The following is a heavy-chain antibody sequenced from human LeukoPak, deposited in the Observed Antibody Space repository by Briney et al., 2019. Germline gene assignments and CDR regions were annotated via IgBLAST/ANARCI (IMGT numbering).Heavy chain of an antibody. J-gene: IGHJ4*02. Sequence: GGSLRLSCAASGFTFSSYAMHWVRQAPGKGLEWVAVISYDGSNKYYADSVKGRVTISRDNSNNTLYLQMTSLRAEDTAVYYCASDRNYADYFDYWGQGTLVTVSS. CDR2: ISYDGSNK. CDR3: ASDRNYADYFDY. V-gene: IGHV3-30-3*01. CDR1: GFTFSSYA. D-gene: IGHD4-11*01.